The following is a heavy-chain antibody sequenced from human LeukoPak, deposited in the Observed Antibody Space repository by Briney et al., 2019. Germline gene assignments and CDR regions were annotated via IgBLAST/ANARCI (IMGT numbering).Heavy chain of an antibody. CDR2: IRYDGSNK. CDR1: GFTCSSYG. D-gene: IGHD2-15*01. V-gene: IGHV3-30*02. J-gene: IGHJ6*03. CDR3: ARNAGSVRVVVAAISYYYYMDV. Sequence: GGSLRLSCAASGFTCSSYGMHWVRQAPGKGLEWVAFIRYDGSNKYYADSVKGRFTISRVNSKNTLYLQMNSMRAEDTAVYYCARNAGSVRVVVAAISYYYYMDVWGKGTTVTVSS.